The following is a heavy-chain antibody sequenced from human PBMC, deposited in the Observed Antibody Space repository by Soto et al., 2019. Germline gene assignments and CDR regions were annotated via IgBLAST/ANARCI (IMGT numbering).Heavy chain of an antibody. J-gene: IGHJ6*02. V-gene: IGHV5-51*01. CDR3: ASPYGGNPRYYYYYGMDV. Sequence: GESLKISCKGSGYSFTNYWIGWVRQMPGKGLEWMGIIYPGDSDTRYSPSFQGHVTISADKSISTAYLQWSSLKASDTAMYYCASPYGGNPRYYYYYGMDVWGQGTTVTVSS. CDR2: IYPGDSDT. CDR1: GYSFTNYW. D-gene: IGHD4-17*01.